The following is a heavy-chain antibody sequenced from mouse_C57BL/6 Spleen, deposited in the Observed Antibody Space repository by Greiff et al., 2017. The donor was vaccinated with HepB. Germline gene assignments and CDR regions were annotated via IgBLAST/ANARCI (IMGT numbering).Heavy chain of an antibody. D-gene: IGHD2-4*01. J-gene: IGHJ3*01. CDR3: ARHEDSLYDYDEGWFAY. Sequence: VQLQQSGAELVKPGASVKLSCKASGYTFTEYTIHWVKQRSGQGLEWIGWFYPGSGSIKYNEKFKDKATLTADKSSSTVYMELSRLTSEDSAVYFCARHEDSLYDYDEGWFAYWGQGTLVTVSA. CDR2: FYPGSGSI. V-gene: IGHV1-62-2*01. CDR1: GYTFTEYT.